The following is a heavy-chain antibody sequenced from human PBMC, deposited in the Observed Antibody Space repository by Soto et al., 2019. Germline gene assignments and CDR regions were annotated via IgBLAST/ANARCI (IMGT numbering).Heavy chain of an antibody. CDR3: AKQFVDV. CDR2: ISDSGHNV. V-gene: IGHV3-23*01. CDR1: GFPFSKFA. J-gene: IGHJ6*02. Sequence: GGSLRLSCAASGFPFSKFAMNWVRLPPGKGLEWVSGISDSGHNVVYAESVRGRFTISRDNSKNILYLQMDRLTVDDSAVYFCAKQFVDVWGQGTTVTV.